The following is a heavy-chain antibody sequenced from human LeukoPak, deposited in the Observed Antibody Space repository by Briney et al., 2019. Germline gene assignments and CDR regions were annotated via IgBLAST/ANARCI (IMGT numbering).Heavy chain of an antibody. D-gene: IGHD4-17*01. CDR2: IYPGDSDT. Sequence: GESLNICCKCSGYSFTSYWSGGVRQMPGEVLEWMGIIYPGDSDTRYSPSFQGQVTISADKSISTAYLQWSSLKASDTAMYYCARSTYGDYYDAFDIWGQGTMVTVSS. CDR1: GYSFTSYW. CDR3: ARSTYGDYYDAFDI. V-gene: IGHV5-51*01. J-gene: IGHJ3*02.